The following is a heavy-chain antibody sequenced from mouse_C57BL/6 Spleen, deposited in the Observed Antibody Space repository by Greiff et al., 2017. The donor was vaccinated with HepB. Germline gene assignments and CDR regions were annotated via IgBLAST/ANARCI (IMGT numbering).Heavy chain of an antibody. CDR2: IYPGNSDT. D-gene: IGHD1-1*01. V-gene: IGHV1-5*01. J-gene: IGHJ4*01. CDR1: GYTFTSYW. Sequence: EVQLQQSGTVLARPGASVKMSCKTSGYTFTSYWMHWVKQRPGQGLEWIGAIYPGNSDTSYNQKFKGKAKLTAVTSASTAYMELSSLTNEDSAVYYCTNFGAHYYGSSPYAMDYWGQGTSVTVSS. CDR3: TNFGAHYYGSSPYAMDY.